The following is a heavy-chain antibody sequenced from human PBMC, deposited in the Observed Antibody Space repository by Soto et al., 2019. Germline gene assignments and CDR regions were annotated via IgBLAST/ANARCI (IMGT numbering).Heavy chain of an antibody. D-gene: IGHD5-12*01. CDR3: ARIDEYSGYDSSARGENFDY. CDR2: ISAYNGNT. V-gene: IGHV1-18*01. CDR1: GYTFTSYG. Sequence: QVQLVQSGAEVKKPGASVKVSCKASGYTFTSYGISWVRQAPGQGLEWMGWISAYNGNTNYAQKLQGRVTMTTDTSTSTAYMELRSLRSDDTAVYYCARIDEYSGYDSSARGENFDYWGQGTLVTVSS. J-gene: IGHJ4*02.